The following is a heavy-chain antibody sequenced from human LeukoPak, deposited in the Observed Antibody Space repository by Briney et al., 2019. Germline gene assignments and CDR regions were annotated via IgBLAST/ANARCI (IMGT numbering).Heavy chain of an antibody. D-gene: IGHD2-15*01. CDR1: GFTFSGSA. V-gene: IGHV3-73*01. CDR2: IRSKANSYAT. J-gene: IGHJ4*02. CDR3: TSNYCSGGSCFYY. Sequence: GGSLRLSCAASGFTFSGSAMHWVRQASGKGLEWVGRIRSKANSYATAYAASVKGRFTISRDDSKNTAYLQMNSLKTEDTAVYYCTSNYCSGGSCFYYWGQGTLVTVSS.